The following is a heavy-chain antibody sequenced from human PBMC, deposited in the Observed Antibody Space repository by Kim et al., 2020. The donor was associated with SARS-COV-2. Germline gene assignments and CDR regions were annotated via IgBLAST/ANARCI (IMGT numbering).Heavy chain of an antibody. D-gene: IGHD7-27*01. J-gene: IGHJ4*02. CDR3: ARDLGIGRGFDY. V-gene: IGHV4-59*01. Sequence: PSRKSRVTISVDTSKSQFSLQLSSVTAADTAVYYCARDLGIGRGFDYWGQGTLVTVSS.